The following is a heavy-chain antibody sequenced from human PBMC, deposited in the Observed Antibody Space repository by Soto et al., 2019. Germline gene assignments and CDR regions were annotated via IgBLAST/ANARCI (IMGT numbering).Heavy chain of an antibody. Sequence: GGSLRLSCAASGFTFSSYAMSWVRQAPGKWLEWVSAISGSGGSTYYADSVKGRFTISRDNSKNTLYLQMNSLRAEDTAVYYCAKAPYYYDSSGYWYYFDYWGQGXLVTV. V-gene: IGHV3-23*01. J-gene: IGHJ4*02. D-gene: IGHD3-22*01. CDR2: ISGSGGST. CDR1: GFTFSSYA. CDR3: AKAPYYYDSSGYWYYFDY.